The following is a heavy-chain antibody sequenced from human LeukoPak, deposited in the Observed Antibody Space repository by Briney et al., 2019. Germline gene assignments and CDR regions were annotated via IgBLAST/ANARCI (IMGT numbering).Heavy chain of an antibody. V-gene: IGHV3-21*01. CDR2: ISSSSSYI. Sequence: GGSLRLSCAASGFTFSSYGMHWVRQAPGKGLEWVSSISSSSSYIYYADSVKGRFTISRDNAKNSLYLQMNSLRAEDTAVYYCARRGPSGYRYMDVWGKGTTVTVSS. J-gene: IGHJ6*03. D-gene: IGHD5-18*01. CDR3: ARRGPSGYRYMDV. CDR1: GFTFSSYG.